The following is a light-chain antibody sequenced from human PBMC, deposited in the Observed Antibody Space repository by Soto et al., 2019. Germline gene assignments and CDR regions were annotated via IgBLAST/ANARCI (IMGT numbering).Light chain of an antibody. V-gene: IGKV1-5*01. CDR2: DAS. CDR3: QQCYMGWT. J-gene: IGKJ1*01. CDR1: QSIRRW. Sequence: DIQMTQSPSMLSASVGDRVTIACRASQSIRRWLAWYQQKPGKAPKLLIYDASTLESGVPSRFSGTGSGTEFTFSITSLQPEDFGTYYCQQCYMGWTFGQGTKVDIK.